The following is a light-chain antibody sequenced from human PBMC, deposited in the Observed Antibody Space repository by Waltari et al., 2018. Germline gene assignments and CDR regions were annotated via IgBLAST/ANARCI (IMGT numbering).Light chain of an antibody. CDR3: CSYAGSAVSV. V-gene: IGLV2-23*02. J-gene: IGLJ3*02. Sequence: QSALTQTATVSGSPGQSITIPCSGTSSDIGNYNLVSWYQQHPGKAPTLIIYDVNKRPSGVSNRFSGSKSGNTAFLTISGLQTADEADYYCCSYAGSAVSVFGGGTKLTVL. CDR1: SSDIGNYNL. CDR2: DVN.